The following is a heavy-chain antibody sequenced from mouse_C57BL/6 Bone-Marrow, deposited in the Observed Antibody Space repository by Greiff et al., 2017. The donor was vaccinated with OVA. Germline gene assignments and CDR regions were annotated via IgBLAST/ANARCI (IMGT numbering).Heavy chain of an antibody. Sequence: VQLKESGPGLVQPSQSLSITCTVSGFSLTSYGVHWVRQSPGKGLEWLGVLWSGGSTDYNAAFISRLSISKDNSKSQVFFKMNSLQADDTAIYYCARNWDGYYSAWFAYWGQGTLVTVSA. CDR1: GFSLTSYG. J-gene: IGHJ3*01. D-gene: IGHD2-3*01. CDR2: LWSGGST. CDR3: ARNWDGYYSAWFAY. V-gene: IGHV2-2*01.